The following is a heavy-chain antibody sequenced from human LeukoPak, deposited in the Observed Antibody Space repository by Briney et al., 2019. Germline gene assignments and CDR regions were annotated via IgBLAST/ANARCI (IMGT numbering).Heavy chain of an antibody. D-gene: IGHD3-3*01. CDR2: MNPNSGNT. J-gene: IGHJ4*02. V-gene: IGHV1-8*01. CDR3: ARGRRITIFGVVTGIGNY. Sequence: ASVKVSCKASGYTFTSYDTNWVRQATGQGLEWMGWMNPNSGNTGYAQKFQGRVTMTRNTSISTAYMELSSLRSEDTAVYYCARGRRITIFGVVTGIGNYWGQGTLVTVSS. CDR1: GYTFTSYD.